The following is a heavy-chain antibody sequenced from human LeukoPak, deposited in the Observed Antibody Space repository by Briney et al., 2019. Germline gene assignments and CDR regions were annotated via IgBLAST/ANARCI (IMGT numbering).Heavy chain of an antibody. CDR1: GYTFNNHY. CDR2: VYPNSGDT. D-gene: IGHD1/OR15-1a*01. Sequence: GASVKVSCKTSGYTFNNHYMHWVRQAPGQGLEWMGWVYPNSGDTKYAQNFQDRVTMSRDTSIGTAYMELRGLRSDDMAIYYCARENMSLGAFDIWGQGTMVTVSS. J-gene: IGHJ3*02. CDR3: ARENMSLGAFDI. V-gene: IGHV1-2*02.